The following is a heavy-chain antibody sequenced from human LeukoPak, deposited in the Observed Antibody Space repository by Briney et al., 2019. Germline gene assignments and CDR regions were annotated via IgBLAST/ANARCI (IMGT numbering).Heavy chain of an antibody. J-gene: IGHJ3*02. CDR2: INTNTGNP. CDR3: ARDFDWLLSPGGYAFDI. CDR1: GYTFTSYA. V-gene: IGHV7-4-1*02. D-gene: IGHD3-9*01. Sequence: GASVKVSCKASGYTFTSYAMNWVRQAPGQGLEWMGWINTNTGNPTYAQGFTGRFVFSLDTSVSTAYLQISSLKAEDTAVYYCARDFDWLLSPGGYAFDIWGQGTMVTVTS.